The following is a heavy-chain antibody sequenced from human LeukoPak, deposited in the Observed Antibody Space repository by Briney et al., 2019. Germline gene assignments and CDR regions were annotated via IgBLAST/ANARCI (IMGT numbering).Heavy chain of an antibody. CDR3: ASYPYSSSWYCGGMDV. V-gene: IGHV3-48*04. Sequence: GGSLRLSCAASGFTFSSYSMNWVRQAPGKGLEWVSYISSSSSTIYYADSVKGRFTISRDNAKNSLYLQMNSLRAEDTAVYYCASYPYSSSWYCGGMDVWGQGTTVTVSS. J-gene: IGHJ6*02. CDR1: GFTFSSYS. D-gene: IGHD6-13*01. CDR2: ISSSSSTI.